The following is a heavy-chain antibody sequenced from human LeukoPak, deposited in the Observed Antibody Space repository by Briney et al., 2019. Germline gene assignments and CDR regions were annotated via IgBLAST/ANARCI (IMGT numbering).Heavy chain of an antibody. CDR2: IYYTGHT. Sequence: SETLSLTCTVSGASISSDYWSWIRQPPGKGLEWIGYIYYTGHTHYNPSLKSRVTMSMDTSENQFSLKLSSVTAADTAVYYCARLPAADYYFDYWGQGTLVTVSS. D-gene: IGHD2-2*01. V-gene: IGHV4-59*12. J-gene: IGHJ4*02. CDR1: GASISSDY. CDR3: ARLPAADYYFDY.